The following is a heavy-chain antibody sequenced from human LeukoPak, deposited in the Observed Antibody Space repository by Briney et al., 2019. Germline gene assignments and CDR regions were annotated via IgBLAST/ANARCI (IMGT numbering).Heavy chain of an antibody. CDR1: GGSICSYY. Sequence: SETLSLTCTVSGGSICSYYWSWIRQPPGKGLEWIGYIYYSGSTNYNPSLKSRVTISVDTSKNQFSLKLSSVTAADTAVYYCAGTQIAVAGTLDYWGQGTLVTVSS. V-gene: IGHV4-59*01. D-gene: IGHD6-19*01. CDR3: AGTQIAVAGTLDY. J-gene: IGHJ4*02. CDR2: IYYSGST.